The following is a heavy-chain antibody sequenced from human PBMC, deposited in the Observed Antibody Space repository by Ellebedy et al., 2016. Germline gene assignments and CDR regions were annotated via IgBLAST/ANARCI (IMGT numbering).Heavy chain of an antibody. CDR1: RFTFSDYA. Sequence: GESLKISCTASRFTFSDYAMNWVRQAPGKGLEWVSSISGSGGSTYYIDSVKGRFTISRDNSRNTLYLQVDGLSAKDTAVYYCAKSGGISEWRLFHFDYWGQGTLVTVSS. J-gene: IGHJ4*02. D-gene: IGHD3-3*01. CDR3: AKSGGISEWRLFHFDY. V-gene: IGHV3-23*02. CDR2: ISGSGGST.